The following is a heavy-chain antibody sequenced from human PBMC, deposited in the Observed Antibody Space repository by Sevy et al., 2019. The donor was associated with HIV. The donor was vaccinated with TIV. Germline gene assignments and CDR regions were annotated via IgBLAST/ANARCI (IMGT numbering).Heavy chain of an antibody. CDR1: GFTFSSYA. CDR3: AKGYSGYEGFDY. D-gene: IGHD5-12*01. J-gene: IGHJ4*02. Sequence: GGSLRLSCAASGFTFSSYAMSWVRQAPGKGLEWVSAISGSGGSTYYADSVKGRFTISRDNSKNTLYLQMDSLRAEDTAVYYCAKGYSGYEGFDYWGQGTLVTVSS. CDR2: ISGSGGST. V-gene: IGHV3-23*01.